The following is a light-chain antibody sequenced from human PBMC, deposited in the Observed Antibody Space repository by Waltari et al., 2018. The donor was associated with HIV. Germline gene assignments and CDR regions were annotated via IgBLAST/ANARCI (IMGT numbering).Light chain of an antibody. Sequence: QLALTQSPSASASLGASVKLTCSLSSGHRPYAIAWHQQQPAKGPRFLMKGNSDGRHHKRDEIPYRFSGSSSGAERYLTIASLQYEDEADYYCQTWGAGIQVFGGGTKLTVL. J-gene: IGLJ2*01. CDR2: GNSDGRH. V-gene: IGLV4-69*01. CDR1: SGHRPYA. CDR3: QTWGAGIQV.